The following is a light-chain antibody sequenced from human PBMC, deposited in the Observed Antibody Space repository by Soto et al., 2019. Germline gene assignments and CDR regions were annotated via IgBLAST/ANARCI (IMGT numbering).Light chain of an antibody. Sequence: QSALTPPASVAGSPGQSITISCTGTSSDVGNYKYVSWYQQHPGKAPKLMIYEVSNRPSGVSNRFSGSKSGNTASLTISGVQAEYETDYYCFSYTSSGTYVFGTGTKLTVL. CDR2: EVS. J-gene: IGLJ1*01. V-gene: IGLV2-14*01. CDR1: SSDVGNYKY. CDR3: FSYTSSGTYV.